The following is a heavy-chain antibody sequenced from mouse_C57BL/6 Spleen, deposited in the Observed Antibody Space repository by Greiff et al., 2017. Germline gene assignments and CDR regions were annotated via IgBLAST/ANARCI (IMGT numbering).Heavy chain of an antibody. V-gene: IGHV1-52*01. CDR3: ARGGLDSSGYDAMDY. Sequence: QVQLQQPGAELVRPGSSVKLSCKASGYTFTSYWMHWVKQRPIQGLEWIGNIDPSDSETHYNQKFKDKATLTVDKSSSAAYMQLSSLTSEDSAVYYCARGGLDSSGYDAMDYWGQGTSVTVSS. J-gene: IGHJ4*01. CDR2: IDPSDSET. CDR1: GYTFTSYW. D-gene: IGHD3-2*02.